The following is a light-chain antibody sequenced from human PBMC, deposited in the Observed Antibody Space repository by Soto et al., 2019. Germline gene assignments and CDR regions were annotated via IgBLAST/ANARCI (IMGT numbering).Light chain of an antibody. CDR2: SAS. V-gene: IGKV1-39*01. Sequence: DIQMTQSPPSLSASVGDRVTITCRATRSINTYVNWYQQRPGKAPELLIYSASNLHTGVPSRFSGSGSGTDFTFTINNLLPEDFAIYYCQQTYSTPRKFAQGTKLDIK. CDR1: RSINTY. CDR3: QQTYSTPRK. J-gene: IGKJ1*01.